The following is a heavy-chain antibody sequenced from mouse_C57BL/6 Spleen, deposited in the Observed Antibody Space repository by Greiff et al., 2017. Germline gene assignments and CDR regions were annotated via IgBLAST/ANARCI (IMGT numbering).Heavy chain of an antibody. V-gene: IGHV1-55*01. CDR1: GYTFTSYW. J-gene: IGHJ2*01. CDR3: ARSRSNYVDY. CDR2: FYPGSGST. D-gene: IGHD5-1*01. Sequence: QVQLQQSGAELVKPGASVKMSCKASGYTFTSYWIPWVKQRPGQGLGWIGDFYPGSGSTNYNEKFKSKATLTVDTSSSTAYMQLSSLTSEDSAVYYCARSRSNYVDYWGQGTTLTVSS.